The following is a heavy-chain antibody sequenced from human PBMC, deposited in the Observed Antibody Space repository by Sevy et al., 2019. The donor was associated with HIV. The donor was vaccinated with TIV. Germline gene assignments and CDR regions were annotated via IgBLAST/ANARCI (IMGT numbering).Heavy chain of an antibody. J-gene: IGHJ5*02. CDR1: GGSVTTGY. V-gene: IGHV4-59*02. D-gene: IGHD3-10*01. CDR3: ARVRDYGTGSFSPWFGP. CDR2: VYDIGRT. Sequence: SETLSLTCTVSGGSVTTGYWSWIRQPPGKGPEWIGYVYDIGRTTYSPTPKSRVTIALDTTKNKSSLQLNSITAADTAVYYCARVRDYGTGSFSPWFGPWGQGTLVTVSS.